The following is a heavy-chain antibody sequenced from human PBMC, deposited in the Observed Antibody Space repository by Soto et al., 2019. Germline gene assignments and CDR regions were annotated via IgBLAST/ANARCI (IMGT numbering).Heavy chain of an antibody. CDR3: ARLEAQYYYDSSGSP. Sequence: GESLKISCKGSGYSFTSYWISWVRQMPGKGLEWMGRIDPSDSYTNYSPSFQGHVTISADKSISTAYLQWSSLKASDTAMYYCARLEAQYYYDSSGSPWGQGTLVTVSS. J-gene: IGHJ5*02. CDR1: GYSFTSYW. D-gene: IGHD3-22*01. V-gene: IGHV5-10-1*01. CDR2: IDPSDSYT.